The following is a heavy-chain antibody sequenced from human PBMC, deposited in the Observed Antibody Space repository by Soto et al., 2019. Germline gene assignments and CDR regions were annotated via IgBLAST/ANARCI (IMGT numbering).Heavy chain of an antibody. CDR1: GFTFSSYA. CDR3: AAAGRQWLVRTDFDY. J-gene: IGHJ4*02. Sequence: GGSLRLSCAASGFTFSSYAMSWVRQAPGKGLEWVSAISGSGGSTYYADSVKGRFTISRDNSKNTLYLQMNSLRAEDTAVYYCAAAGRQWLVRTDFDYWGQGTLVTVSS. CDR2: ISGSGGST. D-gene: IGHD6-19*01. V-gene: IGHV3-23*01.